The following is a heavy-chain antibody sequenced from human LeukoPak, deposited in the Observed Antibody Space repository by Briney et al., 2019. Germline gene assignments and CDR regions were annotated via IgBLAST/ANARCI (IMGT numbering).Heavy chain of an antibody. CDR3: ARRRAYYDILTGYYSRGPIGY. CDR1: GGSFSGYY. V-gene: IGHV4-34*01. J-gene: IGHJ4*02. CDR2: INHSGST. Sequence: PSETLSLTCAVYGGSFSGYYWSWIRQPPGKGLEWIGEINHSGSTNYNPSLKSRVTISVDTSKNQFSLKLSSVTAADTAVYYCARRRAYYDILTGYYSRGPIGYWGQGTLVTVSS. D-gene: IGHD3-9*01.